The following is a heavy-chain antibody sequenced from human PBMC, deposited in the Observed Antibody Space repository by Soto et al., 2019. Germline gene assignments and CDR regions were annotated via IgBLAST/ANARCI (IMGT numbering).Heavy chain of an antibody. CDR1: GFTVSNNY. Sequence: EVQLVESGGGLVQPGGSLRLSCVVSGFTVSNNYMSWVRQAPGKGLEWVSVIYSGGSTSYINSVKGRFTISRDNSKNTVYLQMNSLRAEDTAVYYCVRPDTVRGVSYWGQGTLVTVSS. D-gene: IGHD3-10*01. J-gene: IGHJ4*02. CDR3: VRPDTVRGVSY. V-gene: IGHV3-66*01. CDR2: IYSGGST.